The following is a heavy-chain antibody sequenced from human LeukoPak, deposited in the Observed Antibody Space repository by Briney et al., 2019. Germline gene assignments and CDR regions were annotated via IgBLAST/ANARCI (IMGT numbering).Heavy chain of an antibody. V-gene: IGHV4-34*01. Sequence: TPSETLSLTCAVYDGSFSGYYWSWIRQPPGKGLEWIGEINHSGSTNYNPSLKSRVTISVDTSKNQFSLKLSSVTAADTAVYYCARGRRAAADPAGGWFDPWGQGTLVTVSS. CDR2: INHSGST. D-gene: IGHD6-13*01. CDR1: DGSFSGYY. CDR3: ARGRRAAADPAGGWFDP. J-gene: IGHJ5*02.